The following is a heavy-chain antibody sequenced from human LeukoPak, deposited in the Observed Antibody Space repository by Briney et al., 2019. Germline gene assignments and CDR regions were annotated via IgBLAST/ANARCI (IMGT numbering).Heavy chain of an antibody. CDR1: GFPFTNAW. J-gene: IGHJ4*02. V-gene: IGHV3-15*01. Sequence: GGSLRLSCAASGFPFTNAWMDWARQAPGKGLEWVGRIKSRPSGGTTDFAVPVQGRFTVSRDDSKNTMYLHMNSLKTEDTAVYYCFTVCDSVANWGRGILVTVSS. CDR2: IKSRPSGGTT. CDR3: FTVCDSVAN. D-gene: IGHD2-15*01.